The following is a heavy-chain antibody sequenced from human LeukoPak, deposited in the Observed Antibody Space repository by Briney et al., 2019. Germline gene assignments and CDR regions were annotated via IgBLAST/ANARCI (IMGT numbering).Heavy chain of an antibody. CDR3: AKDRIAVAGAIHYYYYGMDV. J-gene: IGHJ6*02. D-gene: IGHD6-19*01. CDR1: GFTFSSYA. CDR2: ISGSGGST. Sequence: GGSLRLSCAASGFTFSSYAMSWVRQAPGKGLEWVSGISGSGGSTYYADSVKGRFTISRDNSKNTLYLQMNSLRAEDTAVYYCAKDRIAVAGAIHYYYYGMDVWGQGTTVTVSS. V-gene: IGHV3-23*01.